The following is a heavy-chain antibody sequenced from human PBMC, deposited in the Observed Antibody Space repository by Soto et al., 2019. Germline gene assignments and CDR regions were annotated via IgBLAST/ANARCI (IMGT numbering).Heavy chain of an antibody. CDR1: DFTFDGDG. V-gene: IGHV3-23*01. Sequence: GGSRRLGCAASDFTFDGDGMSWVRQAAGKGPEWVSTISPEGFNTHYADSVRGRFTISRDNSRNTVDLHMSSLRAEDTAIYYCVSWVSAHFDYWGQGTPFPVSS. D-gene: IGHD2-8*01. J-gene: IGHJ4*02. CDR2: ISPEGFNT. CDR3: VSWVSAHFDY.